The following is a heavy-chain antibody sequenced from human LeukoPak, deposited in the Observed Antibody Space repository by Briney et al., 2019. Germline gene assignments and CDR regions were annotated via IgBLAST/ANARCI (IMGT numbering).Heavy chain of an antibody. CDR1: GYTFTGYY. J-gene: IGHJ4*02. Sequence: ASVKVSCKASGYTFTGYYMHWVRQAPGQGLEWMGWINPNSGGTNYAQKLQGRVTMTTDTSTSTAYMELRSLRSDDTAVYYCAREHLAAAALYFDYWGQGTLVTVSS. V-gene: IGHV1-2*02. CDR2: INPNSGGT. CDR3: AREHLAAAALYFDY. D-gene: IGHD6-13*01.